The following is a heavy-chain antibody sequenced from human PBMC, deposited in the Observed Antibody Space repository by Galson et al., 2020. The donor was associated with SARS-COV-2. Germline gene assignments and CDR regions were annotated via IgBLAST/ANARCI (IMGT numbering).Heavy chain of an antibody. Sequence: SETLSLTCTVSGGSISSYYWSWIRPPPGKGQEWIGYIHYSGSTKYNPSLKRRVTISVDTAKNQFSLKLSSLVTADTAVYDCAIGFDRWGQGALVTGSS. CDR2: IHYSGST. CDR1: GGSISSYY. J-gene: IGHJ5*02. V-gene: IGHV4-59*08. CDR3: AIGFDR.